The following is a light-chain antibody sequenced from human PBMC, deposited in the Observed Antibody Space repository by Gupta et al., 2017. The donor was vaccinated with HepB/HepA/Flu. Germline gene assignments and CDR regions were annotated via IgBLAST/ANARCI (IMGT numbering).Light chain of an antibody. CDR2: GAS. V-gene: IGKV3-15*01. J-gene: IGKJ1*01. Sequence: EIVMTQSPATLSVSPGERATLSCRASQSVSNNLAWYQQKPGQAPRLLIYGASTRATGIPARFSGSGSGTEFTLTISSLQSEDFAVYHCQQYKNWPWTFGQGTKVEIK. CDR3: QQYKNWPWT. CDR1: QSVSNN.